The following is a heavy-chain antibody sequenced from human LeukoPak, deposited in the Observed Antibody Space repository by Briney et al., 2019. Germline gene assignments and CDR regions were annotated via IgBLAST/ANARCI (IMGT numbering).Heavy chain of an antibody. Sequence: GASVKVSCEASGLTFTCVNYIHWVRQAPGQGLEWMGWINPNSGGTNYAQKFQGRVTMTRDTSISTAYMELSRLRSDDTAVYYCASYGDYLDYFDYWGQGTLVTVSS. V-gene: IGHV1-2*02. J-gene: IGHJ4*02. CDR3: ASYGDYLDYFDY. CDR2: INPNSGGT. D-gene: IGHD4-17*01. CDR1: GLTFTCVNY.